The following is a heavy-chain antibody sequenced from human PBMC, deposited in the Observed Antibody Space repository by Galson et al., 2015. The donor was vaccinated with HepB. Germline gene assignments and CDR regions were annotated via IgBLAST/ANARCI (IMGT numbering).Heavy chain of an antibody. CDR1: GYTFTGYY. D-gene: IGHD1-26*01. J-gene: IGHJ6*02. V-gene: IGHV1-2*04. CDR2: INPNSGGT. Sequence: VKVSCKASGYTFTGYYMHWVRQAPGQGLEWMGWINPNSGGTNYAQKFQGWVTMTRDTSISTAYMELSRLRSDDTAVYYCARGRQVGATFVYYYYYGMDVWGQGTTVTVSS. CDR3: ARGRQVGATFVYYYYYGMDV.